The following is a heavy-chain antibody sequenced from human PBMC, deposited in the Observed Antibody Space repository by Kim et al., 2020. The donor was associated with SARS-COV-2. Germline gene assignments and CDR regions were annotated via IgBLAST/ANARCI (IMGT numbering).Heavy chain of an antibody. V-gene: IGHV3-23*01. CDR1: GFTFSSYA. D-gene: IGHD3-3*01. J-gene: IGHJ5*02. CDR2: ISGSGGST. Sequence: GGSLRLSCAASGFTFSSYAMSWVRQAPGKGLEWVSAISGSGGSTYYADSVKGRFTISRDNSKNTLYLQMNSLRAEDTAVYYCAKAPGGRFLEWLEFDPWGQGTLVTVSS. CDR3: AKAPGGRFLEWLEFDP.